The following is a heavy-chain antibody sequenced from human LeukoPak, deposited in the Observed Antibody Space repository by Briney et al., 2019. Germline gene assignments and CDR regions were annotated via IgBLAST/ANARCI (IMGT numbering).Heavy chain of an antibody. CDR2: IYYSGST. D-gene: IGHD3-10*01. V-gene: IGHV4-59*01. CDR3: ARGNRGNWFDP. J-gene: IGHJ5*02. CDR1: GGSISSYY. Sequence: SETLSLTCTVSGGSISSYYWSWIRQPPGKGLEWIGYIYYSGSTNYNPSLKSRVTISVDTSKNQFSLKLSSVTAADTAVYCCARGNRGNWFDPWGQGTLVTVSS.